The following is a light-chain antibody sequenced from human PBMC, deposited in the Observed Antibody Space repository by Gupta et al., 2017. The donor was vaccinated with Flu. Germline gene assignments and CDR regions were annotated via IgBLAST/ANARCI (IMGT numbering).Light chain of an antibody. V-gene: IGKV3-15*01. J-gene: IGKJ1*01. CDR1: QSVSSS. CDR3: QQYDNWPPWT. CDR2: AVS. Sequence: EIVMTQSPATLSVSPGERASLSCRASQSVSSSVAWYQQRPGQAPRLLIYAVSTRVTGVPARFSGSRCGRELTLTISSRQSEDFAVYYCQQYDNWPPWTFGQGTKVEI.